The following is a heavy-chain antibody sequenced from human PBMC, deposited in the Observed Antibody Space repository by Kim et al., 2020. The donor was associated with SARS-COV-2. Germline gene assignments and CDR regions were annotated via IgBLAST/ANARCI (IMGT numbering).Heavy chain of an antibody. CDR3: TTEGWYYDYVWGSYRSDY. CDR2: IKSKTDGGTT. J-gene: IGHJ4*02. V-gene: IGHV3-15*01. Sequence: GGSLRLSCAASGFTFSNAWMSWVRQAPGKGLEWVGRIKSKTDGGTTDYAAPVKGRFTISRDDSKNTLYLQMNSLKTEDTAVYYCTTEGWYYDYVWGSYRSDYWGQGTLVTVSS. CDR1: GFTFSNAW. D-gene: IGHD3-16*02.